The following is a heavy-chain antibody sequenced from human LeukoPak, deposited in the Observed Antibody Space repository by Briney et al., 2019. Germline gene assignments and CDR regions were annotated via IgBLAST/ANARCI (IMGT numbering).Heavy chain of an antibody. V-gene: IGHV3-7*01. CDR3: ARDKFPGGPPSDY. Sequence: GGSLRRSCAASGFTLSSYAMSWVRQAPGKGLEWVANIKQDGSEKYYVDSVKGRFTISRDNAKNSLYLQMNSLRAEDTAVYYCARDKFPGGPPSDYWGQGTLVTVSS. J-gene: IGHJ4*02. D-gene: IGHD4-23*01. CDR1: GFTLSSYA. CDR2: IKQDGSEK.